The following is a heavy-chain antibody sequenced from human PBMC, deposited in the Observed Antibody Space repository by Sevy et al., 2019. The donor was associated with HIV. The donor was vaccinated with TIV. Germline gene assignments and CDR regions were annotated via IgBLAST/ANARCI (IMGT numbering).Heavy chain of an antibody. CDR1: GFTFSPYW. D-gene: IGHD1-26*01. J-gene: IGHJ4*02. Sequence: GGSLRLSCAASGFTFSPYWMTWVRQAPGKGLEWVSKIRPDGSDKYYVDSVKGRFTISRDNAKNSLYLQMNSLRADDTVMYYCARGVGLDCWGQGALVTVSS. CDR3: ARGVGLDC. CDR2: IRPDGSDK. V-gene: IGHV3-7*01.